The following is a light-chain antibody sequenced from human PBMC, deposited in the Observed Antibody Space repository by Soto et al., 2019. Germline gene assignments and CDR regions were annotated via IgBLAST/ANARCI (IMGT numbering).Light chain of an antibody. V-gene: IGKV1-6*01. J-gene: IGKJ1*01. CDR1: QGIKND. CDR2: AAS. Sequence: AIQMTQSPSSLSASVGDRVTTTCRASQGIKNDLGWYQQKPGKAPKLLIYAASSLQSGVPSRFSGSGSGTDFSLTISSLQPDDFATYYCLQDYSYPLTFGQGTKVDIK. CDR3: LQDYSYPLT.